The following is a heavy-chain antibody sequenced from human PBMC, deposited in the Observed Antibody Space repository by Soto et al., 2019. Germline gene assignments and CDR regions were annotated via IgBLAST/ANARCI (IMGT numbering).Heavy chain of an antibody. D-gene: IGHD4-17*01. V-gene: IGHV4-31*03. J-gene: IGHJ6*02. Sequence: SETLSLTCTVSGGSISSGGYYWSWIRQHPGKGLEWIGYIYYSGSTYYNPSLKSRVTISVDTSKNQFSLKLSSVTAADTAVYYCATATAVTAMYYYYGMDVWGEGTTVT. CDR1: GGSISSGGYY. CDR2: IYYSGST. CDR3: ATATAVTAMYYYYGMDV.